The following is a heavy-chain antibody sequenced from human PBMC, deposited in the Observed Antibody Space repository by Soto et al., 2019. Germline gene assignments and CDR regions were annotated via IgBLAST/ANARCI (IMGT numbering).Heavy chain of an antibody. J-gene: IGHJ3*02. CDR3: ARDYCTDGVCYGAGAFDI. Sequence: GGSLRLSCAASGFTFSSYSMSWVRQAPGKGLEWVSSISSSSSSYIYYADSVKGRFTISRDNAKNSLYLQMNSLRAEDTAVYYCARDYCTDGVCYGAGAFDIWGQGTMVTVSS. CDR1: GFTFSSYS. CDR2: ISSSSSSYI. D-gene: IGHD2-8*01. V-gene: IGHV3-21*01.